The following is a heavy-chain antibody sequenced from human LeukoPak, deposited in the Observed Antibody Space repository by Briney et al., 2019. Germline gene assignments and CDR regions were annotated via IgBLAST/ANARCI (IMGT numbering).Heavy chain of an antibody. CDR1: GGSISSGGYY. D-gene: IGHD6-13*01. CDR3: ARSGPPMWAAAGTGGYGFDY. V-gene: IGHV4-31*03. CDR2: IYYSGST. J-gene: IGHJ4*02. Sequence: SQTLSLTCTVSGGSISSGGYYWSWIRQHPGKGLEWIGYIYYSGSTYYNPSLKSRVTISVDTSKNQFSLKLSSVTAADTAVYYCARSGPPMWAAAGTGGYGFDYWGQGTLVTVSS.